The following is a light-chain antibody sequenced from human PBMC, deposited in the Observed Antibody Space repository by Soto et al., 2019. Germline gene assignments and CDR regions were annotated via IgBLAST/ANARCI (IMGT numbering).Light chain of an antibody. CDR3: QHYISSPSRLT. V-gene: IGKV3-20*01. J-gene: IGKJ4*01. Sequence: EIVLTQSPGTLSLSPGERATLSCRASQSVSSSYLAWYQQKPGQAPRLFIYNASSRATGIPDRFSGGGSGTDFTLTIIRLEPEDFAVYYCQHYISSPSRLTFGGGTKVEIK. CDR2: NAS. CDR1: QSVSSSY.